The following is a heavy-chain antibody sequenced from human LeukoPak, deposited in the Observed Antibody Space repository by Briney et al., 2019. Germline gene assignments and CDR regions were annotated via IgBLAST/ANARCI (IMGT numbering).Heavy chain of an antibody. CDR3: ARDSWELPNWFEP. CDR2: IIPIFGTA. Sequence: SVKVSCKASGGTFSSYAISWVRQAPGQGLEWMGGIIPIFGTANYAQKFQGRVTITADESTSTAYMELSSLRSEDTAVYYCARDSWELPNWFEPWGQGTLVTVSS. J-gene: IGHJ5*02. V-gene: IGHV1-69*01. D-gene: IGHD1-26*01. CDR1: GGTFSSYA.